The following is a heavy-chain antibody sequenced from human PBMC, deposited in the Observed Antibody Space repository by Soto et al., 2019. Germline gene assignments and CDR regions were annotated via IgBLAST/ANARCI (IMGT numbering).Heavy chain of an antibody. J-gene: IGHJ6*02. Sequence: EVQLLESGGGLVQPGGSLRLSCAASGFTFSNYAMTWVRQAPGKGLEWVSAISGSGGSTYYADSVKGRFTISRDNSKKTLYLQMDSLRAEDTAVYYCANPPPTMESTIYYYYGMDVWGQGTTVTVSS. V-gene: IGHV3-23*01. D-gene: IGHD1-26*01. CDR3: ANPPPTMESTIYYYYGMDV. CDR1: GFTFSNYA. CDR2: ISGSGGST.